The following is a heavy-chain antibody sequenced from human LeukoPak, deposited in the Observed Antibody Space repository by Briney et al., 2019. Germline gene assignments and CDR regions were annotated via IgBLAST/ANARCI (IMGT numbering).Heavy chain of an antibody. D-gene: IGHD3-22*01. Sequence: SETLSLTCAVYGGSFSGYYWSYIRQPPGKGLEWIGEINHSGSTNYNPSLKSRVTISGDTSKNQFSLRLSSVTAADTAVYYCARASYSYDINGWVPFDYWGQGTLVTVSS. V-gene: IGHV4-34*01. CDR1: GGSFSGYY. J-gene: IGHJ4*02. CDR2: INHSGST. CDR3: ARASYSYDINGWVPFDY.